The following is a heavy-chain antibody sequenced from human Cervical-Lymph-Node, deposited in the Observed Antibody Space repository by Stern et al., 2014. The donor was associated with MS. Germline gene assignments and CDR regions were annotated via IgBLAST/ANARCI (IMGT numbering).Heavy chain of an antibody. CDR2: MNPNSGNT. CDR1: GYTFTSYD. Sequence: QLVQSGAEVKKPGASVKVSCKASGYTFTSYDINWVRQATGQGLEWMGWMNPNSGNTGYAQKFQGRVTMTRNTSISTAYMELSSLRSEDTAVYYCARSGPAAEYYYYGMDVWGQGTTVTVSS. V-gene: IGHV1-8*01. D-gene: IGHD2-2*01. CDR3: ARSGPAAEYYYYGMDV. J-gene: IGHJ6*02.